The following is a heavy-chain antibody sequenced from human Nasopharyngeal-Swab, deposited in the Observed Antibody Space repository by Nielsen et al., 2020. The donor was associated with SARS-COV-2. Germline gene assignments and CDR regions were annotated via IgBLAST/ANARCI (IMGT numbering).Heavy chain of an antibody. CDR1: GGSISSCGYY. D-gene: IGHD3-16*02. V-gene: IGHV4-31*03. CDR3: ARGEFGGVIVLDAFDI. Sequence: SETLSLTCTVSGGSISSCGYYWSWNRQHPGKGLEWIGYIYYSGSTYYNPSLKSRVTISVDTSKNQFSLKLSSVTAADTAVYYCARGEFGGVIVLDAFDIWGQGTMVTVSS. CDR2: IYYSGST. J-gene: IGHJ3*02.